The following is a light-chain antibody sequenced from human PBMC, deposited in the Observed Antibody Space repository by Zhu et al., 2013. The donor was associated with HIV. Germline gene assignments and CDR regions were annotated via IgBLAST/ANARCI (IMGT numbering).Light chain of an antibody. Sequence: AIQLTQSPSSLSASVGDRVTITCRASQGISSALAWYQQKPGKAPNLLLYDASSLEGGVPSRFSGSGSGTDFTLTISSLQPEDFATYYCQQANSFPPTFGQGTKVEVK. CDR3: QQANSFPPT. CDR1: QGISSA. CDR2: DAS. J-gene: IGKJ1*01. V-gene: IGKV1-13*02.